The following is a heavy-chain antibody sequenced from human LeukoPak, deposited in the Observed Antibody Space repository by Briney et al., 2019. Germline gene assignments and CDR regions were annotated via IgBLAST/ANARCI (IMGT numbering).Heavy chain of an antibody. D-gene: IGHD3-10*01. CDR3: TRLDYGSDY. Sequence: GGSLRLSCAASGFTFSVSAIHWVRQASGKGLEWVGRIRTRNNRYPTAYVAAVKGRFTVSRDDSKNKAYLQMNSMKTEDTAVYYCTRLDYGSDYWGQGTQVIVSS. J-gene: IGHJ4*02. V-gene: IGHV3-73*01. CDR2: IRTRNNRYPT. CDR1: GFTFSVSA.